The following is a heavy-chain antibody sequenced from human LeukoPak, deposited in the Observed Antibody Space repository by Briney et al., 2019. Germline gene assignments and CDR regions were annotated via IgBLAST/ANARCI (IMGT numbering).Heavy chain of an antibody. CDR2: IIPIFGTA. J-gene: IGHJ5*02. CDR3: ARWQYRRDNWFDP. CDR1: GYTFTSYG. D-gene: IGHD1-14*01. Sequence: PRASVKVSCKASGYTFTSYGISWVRQAPGQGLEWMGGIIPIFGTANYAQKFQGRVTITADESTSTAYMELSSLRSEDTAVYYCARWQYRRDNWFDPWGQGTLVTVSS. V-gene: IGHV1-69*13.